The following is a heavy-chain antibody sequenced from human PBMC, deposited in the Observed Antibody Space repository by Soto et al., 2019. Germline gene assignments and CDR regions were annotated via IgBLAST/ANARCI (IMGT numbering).Heavy chain of an antibody. CDR1: GFTFSSYA. J-gene: IGHJ4*02. CDR2: ISGSGGST. Sequence: GGSLRLSCAASGFTFSSYAMSWVRQAPGKGLEWVSAISGSGGSTYYADSVKGRFTISRDNSKNTLYLQMNSLRAEDTAVYYCGGAYSSSSGVDYWGQGTLVTVSS. CDR3: GGAYSSSSGVDY. D-gene: IGHD6-6*01. V-gene: IGHV3-23*01.